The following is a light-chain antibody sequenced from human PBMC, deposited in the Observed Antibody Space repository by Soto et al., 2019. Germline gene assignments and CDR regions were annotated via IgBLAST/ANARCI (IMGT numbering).Light chain of an antibody. CDR2: GSD. V-gene: IGLV1-40*01. CDR1: GSNIGAGYG. Sequence: QSVLTQPPSVPGAPGQTVTISCTGSGSNIGAGYGVQWYQQLPGTAPRLLIYGSDDRPSGVPDRFSASVSGNSASLAITGLQTEDEAVYYCQSYDSNLSEVFGPGTKDT. J-gene: IGLJ1*01. CDR3: QSYDSNLSEV.